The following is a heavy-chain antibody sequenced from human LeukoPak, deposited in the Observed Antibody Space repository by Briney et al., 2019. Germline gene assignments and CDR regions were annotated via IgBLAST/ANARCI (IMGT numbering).Heavy chain of an antibody. Sequence: GGSLRLSCAASGFTFSSYGMHWVRQAPGKGLEWVSAISGSGGSTYYADSVKGRFTISRDNSKNTLYLQMNSLRAEDTAVYYCAKAHSGSYFSIDYWGQGTLVTVSS. CDR1: GFTFSSYG. CDR3: AKAHSGSYFSIDY. D-gene: IGHD1-26*01. CDR2: ISGSGGST. V-gene: IGHV3-23*01. J-gene: IGHJ4*02.